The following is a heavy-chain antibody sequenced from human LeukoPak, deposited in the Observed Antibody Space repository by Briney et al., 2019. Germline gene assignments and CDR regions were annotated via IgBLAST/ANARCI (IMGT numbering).Heavy chain of an antibody. CDR3: ARVVAAAGTPYNWFDP. Sequence: GGSLRLSCAASGFTFSSYWMSWVRQAPGKGLEWVANIKQDGSEKYYVDSVKGRFTISRDNAKNSLYLQMNSLRAEDTAVYYCARVVAAAGTPYNWFDPWGQGTLVTVSS. CDR1: GFTFSSYW. V-gene: IGHV3-7*01. CDR2: IKQDGSEK. J-gene: IGHJ5*02. D-gene: IGHD6-13*01.